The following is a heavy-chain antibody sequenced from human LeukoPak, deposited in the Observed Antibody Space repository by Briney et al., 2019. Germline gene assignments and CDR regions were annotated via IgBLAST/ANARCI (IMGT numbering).Heavy chain of an antibody. CDR3: VKARYDFWSGYYFL. Sequence: PGGSLRLSCSASGFTFSSYAMHWVRQAPGKGLEYVPAISSNGGSTYYADSVKGRLTISRDNSKNTLYLQMSSLRAEDTAVYYCVKARYDFWSGYYFLWGQGTPVTVSS. J-gene: IGHJ4*02. V-gene: IGHV3-64D*06. CDR1: GFTFSSYA. CDR2: ISSNGGST. D-gene: IGHD3-3*01.